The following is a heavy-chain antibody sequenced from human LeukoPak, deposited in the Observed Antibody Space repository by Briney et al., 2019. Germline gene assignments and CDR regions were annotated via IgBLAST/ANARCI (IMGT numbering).Heavy chain of an antibody. Sequence: PSETLSLTCAVYGGSFSGYYWSWIRQPPGKGLEWIGEINHSGSTNYNPSLKSRVTISVDTSKNQFSLKLSSVTAADTAVYYCARGLRGWYWFGPWGQGTLVTVSS. CDR1: GGSFSGYY. CDR3: ARGLRGWYWFGP. J-gene: IGHJ5*02. V-gene: IGHV4-34*01. D-gene: IGHD2-15*01. CDR2: INHSGST.